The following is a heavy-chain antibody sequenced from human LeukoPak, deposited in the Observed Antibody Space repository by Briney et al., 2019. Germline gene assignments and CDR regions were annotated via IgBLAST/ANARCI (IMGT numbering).Heavy chain of an antibody. J-gene: IGHJ4*02. Sequence: SXNWVRXAPGKGLEWVSPISSSSSYIYYADSVKGRFTISRDNAKNSLYLQMNSLRAEDTAVYYCASLSIAVADNFDYWGQGTLVTVSS. CDR3: ASLSIAVADNFDY. V-gene: IGHV3-21*01. D-gene: IGHD6-19*01. CDR2: ISSSSSYI. CDR1: S.